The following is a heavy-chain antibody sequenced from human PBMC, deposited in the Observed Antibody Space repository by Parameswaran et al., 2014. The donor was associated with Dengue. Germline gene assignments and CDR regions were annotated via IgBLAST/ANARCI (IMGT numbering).Heavy chain of an antibody. J-gene: IGHJ4*02. D-gene: IGHD6-6*01. CDR3: AREVAARTVK. V-gene: IGHV1-46*01. Sequence: WVRQAPGQGLEWMGIINPSGGSTSYAQKFQGRVTMTRDTSTSTVYMELSSLRSEDTAVYYCAREVAARTVKWGQGTLVTVSS. CDR2: INPSGGST.